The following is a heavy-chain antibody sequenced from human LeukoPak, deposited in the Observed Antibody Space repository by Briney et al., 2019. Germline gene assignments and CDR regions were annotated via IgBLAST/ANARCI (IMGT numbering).Heavy chain of an antibody. J-gene: IGHJ6*01. CDR1: GFTFSRKT. Sequence: PGGALRLSCAASGFTFSRKTMNWVCQAPGKGLGWVSYISSDGGTIYYADSVRGRLTTSRDNAKNSPSLQMNSLRDEDTAVYYCARDNGMTSGWYAGSIDYSYGMDAWGHGTTVTVSS. V-gene: IGHV3-48*02. CDR2: ISSDGGTI. D-gene: IGHD6-19*01. CDR3: ARDNGMTSGWYAGSIDYSYGMDA.